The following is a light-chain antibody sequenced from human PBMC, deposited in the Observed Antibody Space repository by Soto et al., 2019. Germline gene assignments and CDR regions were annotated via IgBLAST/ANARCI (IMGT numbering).Light chain of an antibody. CDR2: WAS. CDR1: QIVLYSSDNKNY. CDR3: QQYYSTLT. J-gene: IGKJ4*01. V-gene: IGKV4-1*01. Sequence: DIVLTQSPDSLAVSLGERATINCKSSQIVLYSSDNKNYLAWYQQKPGQPPKLLIYWASTRDSGVTDRFSGSGSGADFTLTISILQAEDVAVYYCQQYYSTLTFGGGTKVEIK.